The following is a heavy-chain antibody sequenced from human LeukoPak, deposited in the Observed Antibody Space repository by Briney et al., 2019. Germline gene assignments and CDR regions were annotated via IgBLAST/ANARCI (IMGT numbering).Heavy chain of an antibody. Sequence: GGSLRLSCAASGFTFSSYAMSWVRQAPGKGLEWVSAISGSGGSTYYADSVKGRFTISRDNSNSTLYLQMSSLRAEDTAVYYCAKSRVYISSPDAFDVWGQGTVVTVSS. J-gene: IGHJ3*01. D-gene: IGHD6-6*01. CDR3: AKSRVYISSPDAFDV. V-gene: IGHV3-23*01. CDR2: ISGSGGST. CDR1: GFTFSSYA.